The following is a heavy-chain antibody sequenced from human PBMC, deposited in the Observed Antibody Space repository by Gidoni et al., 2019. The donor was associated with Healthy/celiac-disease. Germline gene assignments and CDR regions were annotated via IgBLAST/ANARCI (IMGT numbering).Heavy chain of an antibody. Sequence: QVQLVQSGAEVKKPGSSVKVSCKASGGTFSSYAISWVRQAPGQGLEWMGGIIPIFGTANDAQKFQGRVTITADKSTSTAYMELSSLRSEDTAVYYCARAPVDTAMEPTYYFDYWGQGTLVTVSS. CDR1: GGTFSSYA. CDR2: IIPIFGTA. D-gene: IGHD5-18*01. CDR3: ARAPVDTAMEPTYYFDY. V-gene: IGHV1-69*06. J-gene: IGHJ4*02.